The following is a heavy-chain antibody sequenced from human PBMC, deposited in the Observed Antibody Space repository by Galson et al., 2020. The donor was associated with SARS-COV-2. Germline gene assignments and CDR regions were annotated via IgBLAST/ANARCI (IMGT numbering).Heavy chain of an antibody. J-gene: IGHJ4*02. CDR2: IIPILGIA. CDR3: ARTRILVVPAASLNYFDY. D-gene: IGHD2-2*01. V-gene: IGHV1-69*10. Sequence: SVKVSCKASGGTFSSYAISWVRQAPGQGLEWMGGIIPILGIANYAQKFQGRVTITADKSTSTAYMELSSLRSEDTAVYYCARTRILVVPAASLNYFDYWGQGTLVTVSS. CDR1: GGTFSSYA.